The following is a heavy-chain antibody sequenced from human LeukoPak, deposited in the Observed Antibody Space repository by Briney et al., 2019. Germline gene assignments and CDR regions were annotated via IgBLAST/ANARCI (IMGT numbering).Heavy chain of an antibody. CDR3: ARVSGAGNYPFDY. D-gene: IGHD3-10*01. Sequence: PSETLSLTCAVSGGSISSGGYYWSWIRQPPGKGLEWIGYIYYSGSTNYNPSLKSRVTISVDTSKNQFSLKLSSETAADTAVYYCARVSGAGNYPFDYWGQGILVTVSS. CDR1: GGSISSGGYY. CDR2: IYYSGST. V-gene: IGHV4-61*08. J-gene: IGHJ4*02.